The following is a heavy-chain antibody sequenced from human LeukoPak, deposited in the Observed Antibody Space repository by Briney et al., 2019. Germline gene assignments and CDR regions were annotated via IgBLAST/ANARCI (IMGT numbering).Heavy chain of an antibody. V-gene: IGHV4-4*07. Sequence: SETLSLTCTVSGGSITSYYWTWIRQSAGKGLEWIGRIYRSGSTNYNPSLKSRVTMSIDTSKNQFSLRLSSVAAADTAVYYCARLYYDYVWGSYYFDYWGQGTLVTVSS. J-gene: IGHJ4*02. D-gene: IGHD3-16*01. CDR1: GGSITSYY. CDR3: ARLYYDYVWGSYYFDY. CDR2: IYRSGST.